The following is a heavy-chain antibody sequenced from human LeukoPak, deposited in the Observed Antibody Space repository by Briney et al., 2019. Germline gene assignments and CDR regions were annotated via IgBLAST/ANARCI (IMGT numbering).Heavy chain of an antibody. CDR3: ASGWARYFDY. D-gene: IGHD1-26*01. V-gene: IGHV4-38-2*02. CDR1: GYSISSGYY. J-gene: IGHJ4*02. Sequence: PSETLSLTCTVSGYSISSGYYWGWIRQPPGKGLEWIGSIYHSGSTYYNPSLKSRVTISVDTSKNQFSLKLSSVTAADTAVYYCASGWARYFDYWGQGTLVTVSS. CDR2: IYHSGST.